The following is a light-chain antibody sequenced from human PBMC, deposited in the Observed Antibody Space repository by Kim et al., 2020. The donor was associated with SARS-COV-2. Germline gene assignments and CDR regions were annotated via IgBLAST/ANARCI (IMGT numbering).Light chain of an antibody. Sequence: GQRAPLPRRATRRLSTTSLAGYQHKPGQVTRLLIYTPSSRATGIPNRFSGSGSGTDFTLTISILELEDFAMYYCQQYEGSPKTFCQGTKIDIK. CDR2: TPS. CDR3: QQYEGSPKT. J-gene: IGKJ1*01. CDR1: RRLSTTS. V-gene: IGKV3-20*01.